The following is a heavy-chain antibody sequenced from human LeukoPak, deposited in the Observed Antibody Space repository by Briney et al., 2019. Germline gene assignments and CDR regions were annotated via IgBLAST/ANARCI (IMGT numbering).Heavy chain of an antibody. Sequence: PGGSLKLSCAASGFTFSGSAMHWVRQASGKGLEWVGRIRSKANSYATAYAASVKGRFTISRDDSKNTAYLQMNSLKTEDTAVYYCTSTIFGVANEGNDYYYYMDVWGKGTTVTVSS. D-gene: IGHD3-3*01. CDR2: IRSKANSYAT. V-gene: IGHV3-73*01. J-gene: IGHJ6*03. CDR3: TSTIFGVANEGNDYYYYMDV. CDR1: GFTFSGSA.